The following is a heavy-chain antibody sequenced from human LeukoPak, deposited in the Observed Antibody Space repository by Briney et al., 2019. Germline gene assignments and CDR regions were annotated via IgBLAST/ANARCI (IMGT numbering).Heavy chain of an antibody. D-gene: IGHD5-18*01. CDR1: GGSISSYY. J-gene: IGHJ5*02. Sequence: SETLSLTCTVSGGSISSYYWSWIRQPPGKGLEWIGNIYYSGSTNYNPSLKSRVTISVDTSKNQFSLKLSSVTAADTAVYYCARRGYSYGYARATYNWFDPWGQGTLVTVSS. CDR2: IYYSGST. V-gene: IGHV4-59*01. CDR3: ARRGYSYGYARATYNWFDP.